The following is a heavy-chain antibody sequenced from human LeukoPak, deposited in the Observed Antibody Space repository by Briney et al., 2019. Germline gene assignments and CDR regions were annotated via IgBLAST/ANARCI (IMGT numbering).Heavy chain of an antibody. CDR3: ARGWYGDRTFDY. V-gene: IGHV3-33*01. Sequence: GGSLSLSCAASGFTFSSYVMNRVRQAPGKGLEWVAVIWYDGSKKNYADSVKGRFSISRDNSKNTLDLQMNSLRVEDTAVYYCARGWYGDRTFDYWGQGILVTVSS. J-gene: IGHJ4*02. CDR2: IWYDGSKK. CDR1: GFTFSSYV. D-gene: IGHD2-21*02.